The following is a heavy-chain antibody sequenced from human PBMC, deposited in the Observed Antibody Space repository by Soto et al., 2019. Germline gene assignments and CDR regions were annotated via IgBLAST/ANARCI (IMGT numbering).Heavy chain of an antibody. CDR3: ARDGTLYWNDVTDAFDI. CDR2: ISSSSSYI. V-gene: IGHV3-21*01. J-gene: IGHJ3*02. CDR1: GFTFSSYS. Sequence: GGSLRLSCAASGFTFSSYSMNWVRQAPGKGLEWVSSISSSSSYIYYADSVKGRFTISRDNAKNSLYLQMNSLRAEDTAVYYCARDGTLYWNDVTDAFDIWGQGTMVTVS. D-gene: IGHD1-1*01.